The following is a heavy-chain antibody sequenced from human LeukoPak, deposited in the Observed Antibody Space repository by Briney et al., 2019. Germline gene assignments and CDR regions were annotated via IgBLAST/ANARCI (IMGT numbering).Heavy chain of an antibody. V-gene: IGHV3-53*01. Sequence: GRSLRLSCAASGFTVSSNYMSWVRQAPGKGLEWVSVIYSGGSTYYADSVKGRFTISRDNSKNTLSLQMNSLSAEDTAVYYCAKASNILTGYPFDHWGQGTLVTVSS. CDR1: GFTVSSNY. CDR2: IYSGGST. CDR3: AKASNILTGYPFDH. D-gene: IGHD3-9*01. J-gene: IGHJ4*01.